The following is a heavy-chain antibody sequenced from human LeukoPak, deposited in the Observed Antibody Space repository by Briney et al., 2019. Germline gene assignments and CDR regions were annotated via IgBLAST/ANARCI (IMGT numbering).Heavy chain of an antibody. CDR2: ISSSGSTI. Sequence: GGSLRLSCAASGFTFSSYEMNWVRQAPGKGLEWVSYISSSGSTIYYADSVKGRFTISRDNAKNSLHLQMNSLRAEDTAVYYCARDLGSIAVAGFDAFDIWGQGTMVTVSS. CDR1: GFTFSSYE. V-gene: IGHV3-48*03. J-gene: IGHJ3*02. CDR3: ARDLGSIAVAGFDAFDI. D-gene: IGHD6-19*01.